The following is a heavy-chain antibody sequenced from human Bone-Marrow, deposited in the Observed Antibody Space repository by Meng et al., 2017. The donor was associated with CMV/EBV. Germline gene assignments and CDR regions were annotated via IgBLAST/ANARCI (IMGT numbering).Heavy chain of an antibody. CDR1: GYTFTSYD. D-gene: IGHD1-26*01. J-gene: IGHJ5*02. CDR3: ARTGQWELLGGRAFDP. V-gene: IGHV1-8*03. CDR2: MNPNSGNT. Sequence: ASVKVSCKASGYTFTSYDINWVRQATGQGLEWMGWMNPNSGNTGYAQKFQGRVTITRNTSISTAYMELSSLRSEDTAVYYCARTGQWELLGGRAFDPWGQGTLVPVSS.